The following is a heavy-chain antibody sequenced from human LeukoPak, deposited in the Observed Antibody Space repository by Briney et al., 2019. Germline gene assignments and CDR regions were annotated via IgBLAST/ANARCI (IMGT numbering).Heavy chain of an antibody. CDR2: INHWGNT. D-gene: IGHD6-19*01. J-gene: IGHJ5*02. V-gene: IGHV4-34*01. Sequence: SETLSLTCAVYGVSFSGYYWSWIRQPPGQGLEWIGEINHWGNTNYNPSLKSRVTISVDTFKNQFSLRLNSVTAADTAVYYCARKAITSGWYSYNWFDPWGQGTQVTVSS. CDR3: ARKAITSGWYSYNWFDP. CDR1: GVSFSGYY.